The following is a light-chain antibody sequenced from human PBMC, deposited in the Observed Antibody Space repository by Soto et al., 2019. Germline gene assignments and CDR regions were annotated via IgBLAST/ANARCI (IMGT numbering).Light chain of an antibody. Sequence: QSALTQPASVSGSPGQSITISCTGTSSDVGTYNFVSWYQQHPGKVPKLMIYEVSSRPSGVSDRFSASKSGNTASLTISGLQAEDEAHYYCSSFTSKSTLIFGGGTQLTVL. CDR2: EVS. CDR3: SSFTSKSTLI. V-gene: IGLV2-14*01. CDR1: SSDVGTYNF. J-gene: IGLJ2*01.